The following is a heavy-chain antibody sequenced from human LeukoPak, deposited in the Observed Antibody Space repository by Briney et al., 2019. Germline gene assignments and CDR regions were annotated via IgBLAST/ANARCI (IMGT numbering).Heavy chain of an antibody. CDR2: IYTSGST. J-gene: IGHJ4*02. CDR1: RYSISSGYY. D-gene: IGHD5-18*01. Sequence: PSETLSLTCSVSRYSISSGYYWAWIRQPPGKGLEWIGRIYTSGSTNYNPSLKSRVTMSVDTSKNQFSLKLSSVTAADTAVYYCARGAVDTAMDYWGQGTLVTVSS. CDR3: ARGAVDTAMDY. V-gene: IGHV4-38-2*02.